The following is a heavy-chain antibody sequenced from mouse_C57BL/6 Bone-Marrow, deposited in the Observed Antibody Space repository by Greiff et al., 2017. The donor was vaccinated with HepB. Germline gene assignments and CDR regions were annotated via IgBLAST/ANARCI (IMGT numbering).Heavy chain of an antibody. CDR1: GYSFTGYY. CDR3: ARVVYYYGTGYFDV. V-gene: IGHV1-42*01. Sequence: EVQLQQSGPELVKPGASVKISCKASGYSFTGYYMNWVKQSPEKSLEWIGEINPSTGGTTYNQKFKAKATLTVDKSSSTAYMQLKSLTSEDSAVYYCARVVYYYGTGYFDVWGTGTTVTVSS. CDR2: INPSTGGT. D-gene: IGHD1-1*01. J-gene: IGHJ1*03.